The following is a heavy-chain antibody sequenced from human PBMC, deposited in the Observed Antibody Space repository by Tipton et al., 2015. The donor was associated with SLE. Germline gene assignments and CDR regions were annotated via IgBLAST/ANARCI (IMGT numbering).Heavy chain of an antibody. CDR3: ARDEAAAGPAFDI. CDR1: GGSISSYY. D-gene: IGHD6-13*01. Sequence: TLSLTCTVSGGSISSYYWSWIRQPPGKGLEWIGEINHSGSTNYNPSLKSRVTISVDTSKNQFSLKLSSVTAADTAVYYCARDEAAAGPAFDIWGQGTTVTVSS. CDR2: INHSGST. V-gene: IGHV4-59*12. J-gene: IGHJ3*02.